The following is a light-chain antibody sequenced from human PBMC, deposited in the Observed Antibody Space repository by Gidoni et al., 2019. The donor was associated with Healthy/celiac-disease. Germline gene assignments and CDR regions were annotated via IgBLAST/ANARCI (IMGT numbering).Light chain of an antibody. CDR2: GAS. CDR3: QQYGSSSYT. CDR1: QSVSSSY. V-gene: IGKV3-20*01. Sequence: EIELTQSPCTLSLSPGERATLSCRASQSVSSSYLAWYQQKPGQAPRLLIYGASCRATGIPDRFSGSGSGTDFTLTISRLEPEDFAVYYCQQYGSSSYTFGQGTKLEIK. J-gene: IGKJ2*01.